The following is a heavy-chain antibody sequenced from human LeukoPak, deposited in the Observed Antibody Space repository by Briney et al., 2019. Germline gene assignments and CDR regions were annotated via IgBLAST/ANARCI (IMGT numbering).Heavy chain of an antibody. J-gene: IGHJ3*02. CDR2: IIPIFGTA. CDR1: GGTFSSYA. D-gene: IGHD6-13*01. V-gene: IGHV1-69*13. Sequence: ASVKVSCKASGGTFSSYAISWVRQAPGQGLEWRGGIIPIFGTANYAQKFQGRVTITADESTSTAYMELSSLRSEDTAVYYCARGSSRGYAFDIWGQGTMVTVSS. CDR3: ARGSSRGYAFDI.